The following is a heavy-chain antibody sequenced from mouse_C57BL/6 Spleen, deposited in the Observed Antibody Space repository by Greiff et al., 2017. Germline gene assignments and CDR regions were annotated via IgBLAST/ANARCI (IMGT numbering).Heavy chain of an antibody. CDR2: IDPSDSYT. D-gene: IGHD2-4*01. CDR1: GYTFTSYW. V-gene: IGHV1-50*01. Sequence: QVQLQQPGAELVKPGASVKLSCKASGYTFTSYWMQWVKQRPGQGLEWIGEIDPSDSYTNYNQKFKGKATMTVDKSSNTAYMQLSSLNSEDSAVYYCARRLPRHYAMDYWGQGTSVTVSS. J-gene: IGHJ4*01. CDR3: ARRLPRHYAMDY.